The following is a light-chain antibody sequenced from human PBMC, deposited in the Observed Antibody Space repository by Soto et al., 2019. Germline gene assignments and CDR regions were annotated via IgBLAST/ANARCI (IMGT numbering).Light chain of an antibody. CDR1: QGIRNF. CDR3: QKYSSVPV. CDR2: AAS. Sequence: DIQMTQSPTSLSASVGDRVTITCRASQGIRNFVAWYQQKPVRAPKLLIYAASTLQSGVPSRFSGSVSGTDFTLTINSLQPEDVATYSCQKYSSVPVFGPGTKVEIK. V-gene: IGKV1-27*01. J-gene: IGKJ3*01.